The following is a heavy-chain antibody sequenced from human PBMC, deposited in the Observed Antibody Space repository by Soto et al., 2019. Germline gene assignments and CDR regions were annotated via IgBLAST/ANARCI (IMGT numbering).Heavy chain of an antibody. V-gene: IGHV4-59*01. CDR3: ARAGESSGYYYKIDY. D-gene: IGHD3-22*01. Sequence: SETLSLTCTVSGGSISSYYWSWIRQPPGKGLEWIGYIYYSGSTNYNPSLKSRVTISVDTSKNQFSLKLSYVTAADTAVYYCARAGESSGYYYKIDYWGRGNLVTVSS. J-gene: IGHJ4*02. CDR1: GGSISSYY. CDR2: IYYSGST.